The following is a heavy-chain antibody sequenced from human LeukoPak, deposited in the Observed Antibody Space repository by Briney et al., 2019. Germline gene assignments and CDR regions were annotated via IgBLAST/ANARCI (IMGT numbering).Heavy chain of an antibody. CDR1: GFTFSSYS. J-gene: IGHJ5*02. CDR2: ISSSSSYI. CDR3: ARVSPFELSMYNWFDP. V-gene: IGHV3-21*01. D-gene: IGHD1-7*01. Sequence: GGSLRLSCAASGFTFSSYSMNWVRQAPGKGLEWVSSISSSSSYIYYADSVKGRFTISRDNAKNSLYLQRNSLRAEDTAVYYCARVSPFELSMYNWFDPWGQGTLVTVSS.